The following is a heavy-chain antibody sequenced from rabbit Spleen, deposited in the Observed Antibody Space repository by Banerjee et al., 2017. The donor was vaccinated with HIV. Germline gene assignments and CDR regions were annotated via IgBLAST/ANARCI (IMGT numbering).Heavy chain of an antibody. V-gene: IGHV1S45*01. CDR3: ARDDIYAPYFSITYALNL. Sequence: QEQLVESGGGLVQPEGSLTLTCKASGFSFSSTDYMCWVRQAPGKGLEWISCIAGSSGSAAYASWAKGRFTISRTSSTTVTLQMTSLTDADTATYFCARDDIYAPYFSITYALNLWGQGTLVTVS. CDR2: IAGSSGSA. CDR1: GFSFSSTDY. J-gene: IGHJ4*01. D-gene: IGHD6-1*01.